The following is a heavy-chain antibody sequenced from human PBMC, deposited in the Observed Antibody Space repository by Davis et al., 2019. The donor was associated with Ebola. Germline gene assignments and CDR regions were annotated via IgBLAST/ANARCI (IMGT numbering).Heavy chain of an antibody. Sequence: ASVKVSCKASGYTFTGYYMHWVRQAPGQGLEWMGWINPNSGGTNYAQKFQGRVTMTRDTSISTAYMELSRLRSDDTAVYYCARDSPSIAAANWFDPWGQGTLVTVSS. CDR3: ARDSPSIAAANWFDP. J-gene: IGHJ5*02. V-gene: IGHV1-2*02. CDR2: INPNSGGT. CDR1: GYTFTGYY. D-gene: IGHD6-13*01.